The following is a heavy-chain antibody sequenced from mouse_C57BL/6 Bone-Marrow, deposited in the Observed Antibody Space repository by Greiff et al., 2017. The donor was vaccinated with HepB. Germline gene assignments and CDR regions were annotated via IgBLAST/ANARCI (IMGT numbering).Heavy chain of an antibody. CDR2: IDPSDSYI. Sequence: QVQLQQPGAEFVKPGASVKLSCKASGYTFTSYWMQWVKQRPGQGLEWIGEIDPSDSYINYNQKFKGKATLTEDTSSSTAYMQLSSLTSEDSAVYYCARLASLLSWFAYWGQGTLVTVSA. CDR3: ARLASLLSWFAY. D-gene: IGHD1-1*01. V-gene: IGHV1-50*01. CDR1: GYTFTSYW. J-gene: IGHJ3*01.